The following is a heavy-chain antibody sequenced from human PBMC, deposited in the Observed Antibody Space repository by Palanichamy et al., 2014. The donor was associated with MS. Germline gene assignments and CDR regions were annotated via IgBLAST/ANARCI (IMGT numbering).Heavy chain of an antibody. J-gene: IGHJ5*02. CDR2: INPKSGGT. CDR1: GYTFSDYY. CDR3: ARDLGYSTSSWGLDP. Sequence: VQLVQSGAEVKKPGASVKVSCRASGYTFSDYYIHWVRQAPGQGLEWMAWINPKSGGTKNSQKLQGRVTMTRDTSISTAYMELSSLRSDDTAVYFCARDLGYSTSSWGLDPWGQGTLVTVSS. V-gene: IGHV1-2*02. D-gene: IGHD6-6*01.